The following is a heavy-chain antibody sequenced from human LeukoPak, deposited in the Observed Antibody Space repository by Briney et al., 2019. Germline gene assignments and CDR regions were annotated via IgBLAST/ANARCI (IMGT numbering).Heavy chain of an antibody. Sequence: PSETLSLTCTVSGGSISSYYWSWIRQPAGKGLEWIGRIYTSGSTNYNPSLKSRVTMSVDTSKNQFSLKLSSVTAADTAVYYCARDIPGFLEWRTYYYMDVWGKGTTVSVSS. J-gene: IGHJ6*03. D-gene: IGHD3-3*01. CDR3: ARDIPGFLEWRTYYYMDV. V-gene: IGHV4-4*07. CDR1: GGSISSYY. CDR2: IYTSGST.